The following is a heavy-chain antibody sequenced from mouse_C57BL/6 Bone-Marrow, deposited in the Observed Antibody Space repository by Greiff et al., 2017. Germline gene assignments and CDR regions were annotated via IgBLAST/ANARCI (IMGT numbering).Heavy chain of an antibody. V-gene: IGHV1-19*01. CDR2: INPYNGGT. CDR1: GYTFTDYY. CDR3: ARLGGNYVLYAMDY. D-gene: IGHD2-1*01. J-gene: IGHJ4*01. Sequence: EVQLQQSGPVLVKPGASVKMSCKASGYTFTDYYMNWVKQSHGKSLEWIGVINPYNGGTSYNQKFKGKATLTVDKSSSTAYMELNSLTSEDSAVYYCARLGGNYVLYAMDYWGQGTSVTVSS.